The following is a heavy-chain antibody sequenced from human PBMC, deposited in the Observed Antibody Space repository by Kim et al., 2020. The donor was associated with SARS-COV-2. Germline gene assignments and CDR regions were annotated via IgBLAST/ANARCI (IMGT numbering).Heavy chain of an antibody. V-gene: IGHV3-66*02. CDR2: IYSGGST. D-gene: IGHD2-2*01. CDR1: GFTVSSNY. J-gene: IGHJ6*02. Sequence: GGSLRLSCAASGFTVSSNYMSWVRQAPGKGLEWVSVIYSGGSTYYADSVKGRFTISRDNSKNTLYLQMNSLRAEDTAVYYCARGYCSSTSCYPWRMDVWGQGTTVTVSS. CDR3: ARGYCSSTSCYPWRMDV.